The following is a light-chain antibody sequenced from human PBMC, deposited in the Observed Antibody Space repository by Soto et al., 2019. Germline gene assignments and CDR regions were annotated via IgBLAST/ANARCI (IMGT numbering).Light chain of an antibody. CDR2: EAS. Sequence: EIVLTQSPGTLSLSPGERATLSCRASQSVSDYTAWFQQKPGQPPRLVTYEASNRATGIPDRFSGSGSGTDFTLTISSLDPEDFAVYYCQQRNNWPWTFGQGTKVDI. CDR1: QSVSDY. V-gene: IGKV3-11*01. J-gene: IGKJ1*01. CDR3: QQRNNWPWT.